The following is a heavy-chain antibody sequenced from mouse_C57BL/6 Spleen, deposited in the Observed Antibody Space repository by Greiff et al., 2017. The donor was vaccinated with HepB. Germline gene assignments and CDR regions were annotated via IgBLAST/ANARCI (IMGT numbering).Heavy chain of an antibody. J-gene: IGHJ2*01. D-gene: IGHD2-4*01. V-gene: IGHV1-80*01. Sequence: QVQLQQSGAELVKPGASVKISCKASGYAFSSYWMNWVKQRPGKGLEWIGQIYPGDGDTNYNGKFKGKATLTADKSSSTAYMQLSSLTSEDSAVYFCARDYDYGVFLDYWGQGTTLTVSS. CDR3: ARDYDYGVFLDY. CDR1: GYAFSSYW. CDR2: IYPGDGDT.